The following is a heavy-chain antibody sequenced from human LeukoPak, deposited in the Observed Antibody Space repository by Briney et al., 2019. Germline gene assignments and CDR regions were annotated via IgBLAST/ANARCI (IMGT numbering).Heavy chain of an antibody. CDR1: GYTFTGYY. D-gene: IGHD7-27*01. J-gene: IGHJ4*02. V-gene: IGHV1-2*02. CDR3: ARDPTRGDLSVY. Sequence: ASVKVSCKASGYTFTGYYMHWVRQVPGQGLEWMGWINSNSGDTNYAQKFQGRVTMTRDTSISIAYMELSRLRSDDTAVYYCARDPTRGDLSVYWGQGTLVTVSS. CDR2: INSNSGDT.